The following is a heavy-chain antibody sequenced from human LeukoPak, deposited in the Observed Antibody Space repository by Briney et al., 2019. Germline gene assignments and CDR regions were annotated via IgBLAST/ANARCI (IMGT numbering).Heavy chain of an antibody. D-gene: IGHD1-26*01. CDR3: ARDPDSSYEWGPFDP. CDR1: GDSVSSNSAS. CDR2: TYYRSKWNS. Sequence: PSQTLSLTCAISGDSVSSNSASWNWIRQSPSRGLEWLGRTYYRSKWNSDYAVSVRSRITINPDTSKNQFSPHLNSVTPEDTAVYYCARDPDSSYEWGPFDPWGQGTLVTVSS. V-gene: IGHV6-1*01. J-gene: IGHJ5*02.